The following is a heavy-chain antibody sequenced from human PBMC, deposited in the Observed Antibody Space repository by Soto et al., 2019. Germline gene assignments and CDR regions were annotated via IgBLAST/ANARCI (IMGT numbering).Heavy chain of an antibody. CDR3: ARPSIAARLHNYGMDV. J-gene: IGHJ6*02. Sequence: WTWIRQPPGEGLEWIGNIFTSGSANYDPSLKTRVTISVDTSKNQFSLKLTSVTAADTAVYYCARPSIAARLHNYGMDVWGQGTTVTVSS. CDR2: IFTSGSA. V-gene: IGHV4-4*08. D-gene: IGHD6-6*01.